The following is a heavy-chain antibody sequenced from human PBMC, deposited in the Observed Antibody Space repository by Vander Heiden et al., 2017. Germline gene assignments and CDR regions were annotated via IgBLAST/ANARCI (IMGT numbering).Heavy chain of an antibody. Sequence: QVQLVESGGGVVQPGRSLRLSCADSGFTFSSSAMHWVRQAPGKGLEWVAVITYAGSNKYYADSVTGRFTISRDNSKNTLYLQMNSLRVEDTAVYYCARDEDYAYYFDYWGQGTLVTVSS. CDR3: ARDEDYAYYFDY. CDR1: GFTFSSSA. J-gene: IGHJ4*02. CDR2: ITYAGSNK. D-gene: IGHD2-2*01. V-gene: IGHV3-30*01.